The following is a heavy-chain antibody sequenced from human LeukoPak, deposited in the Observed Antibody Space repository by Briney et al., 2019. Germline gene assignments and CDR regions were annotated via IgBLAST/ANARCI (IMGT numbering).Heavy chain of an antibody. CDR2: ISGSGSNT. CDR3: ARAFTTITPRFDY. D-gene: IGHD6-6*01. CDR1: GVTSSNYA. Sequence: PGGSLRLSCAASGVTSSNYAMSLVRQAPGKGLEWVSTISGSGSNTYYADSVKGRFTISRDNSKNTLYLQMNSLRAEDTAMYYCARAFTTITPRFDYWGQGTLVTVSS. J-gene: IGHJ4*02. V-gene: IGHV3-23*01.